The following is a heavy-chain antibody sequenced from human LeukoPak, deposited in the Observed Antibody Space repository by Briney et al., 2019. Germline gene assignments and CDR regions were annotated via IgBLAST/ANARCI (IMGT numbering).Heavy chain of an antibody. J-gene: IGHJ4*02. CDR2: ISGSGGST. Sequence: GGSLRLSRVASGFTFSSYAMSWVRQAPGKGLEWVSAISGSGGSTYYADSVKGRFTISRDNSKNTLYLQMNSLRAEDTAVYYCAKGLRRSYDSPPAWGQGTLVTVSS. D-gene: IGHD3-22*01. V-gene: IGHV3-23*01. CDR3: AKGLRRSYDSPPA. CDR1: GFTFSSYA.